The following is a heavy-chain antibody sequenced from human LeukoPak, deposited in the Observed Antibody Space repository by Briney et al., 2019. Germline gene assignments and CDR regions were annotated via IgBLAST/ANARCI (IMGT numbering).Heavy chain of an antibody. D-gene: IGHD2/OR15-2a*01. CDR2: IKYDGSKK. Sequence: GGSLRLSCAASGFTFSCYCMSWVRQAPGKGLEWVANIKYDGSKKYYADSVKGRFIISRDNAKNALYLQMNSLRAEDTAVYYCAREPGSRIWFSYWGQGTLVTV. V-gene: IGHV3-7*01. J-gene: IGHJ4*02. CDR3: AREPGSRIWFSY. CDR1: GFTFSCYC.